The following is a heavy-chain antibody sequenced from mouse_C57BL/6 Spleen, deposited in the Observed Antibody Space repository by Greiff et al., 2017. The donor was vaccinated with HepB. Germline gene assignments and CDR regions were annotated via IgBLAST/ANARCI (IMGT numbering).Heavy chain of an antibody. CDR3: TREEWLLPYAMDD. Sequence: EVMLVESGEGLVKPGGSLKLSCAASGFTFSSYAMSWVRQTPEKRLEWVAYISSSGDYIYYADTVKGRFTISRDNARNTLYLQMSSLKSEDTAMYDCTREEWLLPYAMDDWGQGTSVTVSS. D-gene: IGHD2-3*01. V-gene: IGHV5-9-1*02. CDR1: GFTFSSYA. CDR2: ISSSGDYI. J-gene: IGHJ4*01.